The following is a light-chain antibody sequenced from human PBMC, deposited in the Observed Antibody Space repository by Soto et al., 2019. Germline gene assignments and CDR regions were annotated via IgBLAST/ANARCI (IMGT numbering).Light chain of an antibody. CDR2: AAS. CDR3: QQSYSTPLG. CDR1: QSISSY. V-gene: IGKV1-39*01. J-gene: IGKJ4*01. Sequence: DIQMTQSPSSLSASVGDRVTITFRASQSISSYLNWHQQKPGKAPKLLIYAASSLQSGVPSRFSGSGSGTDFTLTISSLQPEDFATYYCQQSYSTPLGFGGGTKVDIK.